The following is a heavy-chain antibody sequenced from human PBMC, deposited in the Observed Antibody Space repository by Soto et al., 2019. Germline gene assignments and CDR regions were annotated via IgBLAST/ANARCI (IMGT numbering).Heavy chain of an antibody. J-gene: IGHJ4*02. D-gene: IGHD3-22*01. Sequence: PSETLSLTCTVSGGSISSGGYYWSWIRQHPGKGLEWIGYIYYSGSTYYNPSLKSRVTISVDTSKNQFSLKLSSVTAADTAVYYCARVLNYYDSSGYPDYWGQGTLVTVSS. CDR2: IYYSGST. V-gene: IGHV4-31*03. CDR3: ARVLNYYDSSGYPDY. CDR1: GGSISSGGYY.